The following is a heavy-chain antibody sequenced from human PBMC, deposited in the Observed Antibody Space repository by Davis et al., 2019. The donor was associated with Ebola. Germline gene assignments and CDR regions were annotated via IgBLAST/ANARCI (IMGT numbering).Heavy chain of an antibody. CDR2: INPHNGNT. CDR1: GYTFTSYG. Sequence: AASVKVSCKASGYTFTSYGISWVRQAPGQGLEWMGWINPHNGNTNYAQNVQGRVTMTTDTSTSTAYMEVGSLRSDDTAVYYCARARGFGELLPASYWGQGTLVTVSS. CDR3: ARARGFGELLPASY. D-gene: IGHD3-10*01. J-gene: IGHJ4*02. V-gene: IGHV1-18*04.